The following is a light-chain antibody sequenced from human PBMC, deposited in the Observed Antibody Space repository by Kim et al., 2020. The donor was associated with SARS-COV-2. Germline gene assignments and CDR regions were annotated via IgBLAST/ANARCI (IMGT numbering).Light chain of an antibody. CDR2: QDT. Sequence: SYELTQPPSESVSPGQTATITCSGDKMGDKYVCWYQQKPGQSPVLVIYQDTKRPSGIPERFSGSNSGNTATLTISGTQAMDEADYYCRAWDSSTKGVFGG. CDR1: KMGDKY. J-gene: IGLJ3*02. V-gene: IGLV3-1*01. CDR3: RAWDSSTKGV.